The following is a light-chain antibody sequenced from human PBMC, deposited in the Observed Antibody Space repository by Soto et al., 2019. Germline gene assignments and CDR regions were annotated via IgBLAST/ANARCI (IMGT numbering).Light chain of an antibody. J-gene: IGLJ1*01. CDR1: STDVGGHNY. CDR2: DVS. Sequence: QSALTQPASVSGSPGQSITISCTGTSTDVGGHNYVSWYQQHPDKAPKLMIYDVSNRPSGVSSRFSGSKSGNTASLTISGLQTEDEADYYCCSYSSSTTLEVFGTGTKVTVL. V-gene: IGLV2-14*01. CDR3: CSYSSSTTLEV.